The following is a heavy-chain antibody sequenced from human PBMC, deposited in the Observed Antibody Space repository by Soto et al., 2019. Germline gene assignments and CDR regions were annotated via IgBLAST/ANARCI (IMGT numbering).Heavy chain of an antibody. Sequence: QVQLVESGGGVVQPGRSLRLSCAASGFTFSSYAMHWVRQAPGKRLEWVAVIGYDGGIEDYADSVKGRFTISRDTSKNTLYLQMNSLRTEDTAVYYCARVNGGNSGANDYWGQGTLVTVSS. CDR3: ARVNGGNSGANDY. J-gene: IGHJ4*02. V-gene: IGHV3-30-3*01. D-gene: IGHD2-21*02. CDR1: GFTFSSYA. CDR2: IGYDGGIE.